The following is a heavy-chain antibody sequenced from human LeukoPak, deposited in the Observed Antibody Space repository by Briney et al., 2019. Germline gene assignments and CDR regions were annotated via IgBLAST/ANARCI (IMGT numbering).Heavy chain of an antibody. V-gene: IGHV1-69*13. D-gene: IGHD3-10*01. Sequence: ASVKVSCKASGGTFSSYAISWVRQAPGQGLEWMGGIIPIFGTANYAQKFQGRVTITADESTSTAYMELSSLRSEDTAVHYCASSQKFGELALGYWGQGTLVTVSS. CDR3: ASSQKFGELALGY. CDR2: IIPIFGTA. J-gene: IGHJ4*02. CDR1: GGTFSSYA.